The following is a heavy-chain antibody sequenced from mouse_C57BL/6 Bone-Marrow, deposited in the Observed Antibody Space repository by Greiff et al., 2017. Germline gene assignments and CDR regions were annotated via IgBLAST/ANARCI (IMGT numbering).Heavy chain of an antibody. Sequence: QVQLQQPGTELVKPGASVKLSCKASGYTFTSYWMHWVKQRPGQGLEWIGNINPSNGGTNYNAKFKSKAPLTVDKSSSTAYMQLSSLTSEDSAVYYCARWDWDVPYFDYWGQGTTLTVSS. CDR1: GYTFTSYW. CDR2: INPSNGGT. J-gene: IGHJ2*01. CDR3: ARWDWDVPYFDY. D-gene: IGHD4-1*01. V-gene: IGHV1-53*01.